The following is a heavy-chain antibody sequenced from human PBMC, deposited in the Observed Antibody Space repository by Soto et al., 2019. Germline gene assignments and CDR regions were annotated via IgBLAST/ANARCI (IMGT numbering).Heavy chain of an antibody. D-gene: IGHD6-19*01. V-gene: IGHV4-34*01. CDR2: INHSGST. CDR1: GGSFSDHY. CDR3: ARGKWLDNS. Sequence: QVQLQQWGAGLLKPSETLSLTCAVYGGSFSDHYWTWIRQPPGKGLEWIGEINHSGSTNSNPPLKSQVTISIDTTKNQFSLKLRSVIAADTAVYYCARGKWLDNSWGQGTLVTVSS. J-gene: IGHJ4*02.